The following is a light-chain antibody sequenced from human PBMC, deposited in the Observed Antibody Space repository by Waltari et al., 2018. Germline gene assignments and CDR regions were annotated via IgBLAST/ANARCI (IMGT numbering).Light chain of an antibody. J-gene: IGLJ2*01. CDR3: SSYASSSTFVL. CDR1: SSDVGSSSL. Sequence: QSALTQPASVTGSPGQSITIPCTGCSSDVGSSSLVSWYQHHPGKAPKLMIYAGSKRALGVSNRVSGSKSGNTASLTISGLQAEDEADYYCSSYASSSTFVLFGGGTKLIVL. CDR2: AGS. V-gene: IGLV2-23*03.